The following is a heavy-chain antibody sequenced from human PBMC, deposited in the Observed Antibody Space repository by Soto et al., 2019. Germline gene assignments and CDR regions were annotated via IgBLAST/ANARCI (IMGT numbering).Heavy chain of an antibody. J-gene: IGHJ4*02. CDR1: GFTFSSYS. D-gene: IGHD3-3*01. V-gene: IGHV3-21*01. CDR2: ISSSSSYI. Sequence: EVQLVESGGGLVKPGGSLRLSCAASGFTFSSYSMNWVRQAPGKGLEWVSSISSSSSYIYYADSVKGRFTISRDNAKNSLYLQMNSLRAEDTAVYYCARIPRYYDFWRGSDYWGQGTLVTVSS. CDR3: ARIPRYYDFWRGSDY.